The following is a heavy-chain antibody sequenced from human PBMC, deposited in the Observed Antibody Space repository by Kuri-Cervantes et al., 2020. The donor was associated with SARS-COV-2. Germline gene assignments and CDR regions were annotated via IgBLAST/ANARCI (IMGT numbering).Heavy chain of an antibody. CDR2: IKQDGSEK. J-gene: IGHJ6*02. D-gene: IGHD4-17*01. CDR1: GFTFSSYW. V-gene: IGHV3-7*01. CDR3: ARPMTTVTPIYYYYGMDV. Sequence: GESLKISCAASGFTFSSYWMSWVRQAPGKGLEWVANIKQDGSEKYYVDSVKGRFTISRDNAKNSLYLQMNSLRAEDTAVYYCARPMTTVTPIYYYYGMDVWGQGTTVTVSS.